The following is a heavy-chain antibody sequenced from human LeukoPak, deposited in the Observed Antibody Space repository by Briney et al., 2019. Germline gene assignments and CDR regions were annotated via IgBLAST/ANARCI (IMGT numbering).Heavy chain of an antibody. Sequence: SQTLSLTCAVSGDSVSSNSAAWNWLRQSPSRGLEGLGSTYYRSKWYNDYAEAVKSRITINPDTSTNQCSMQLNSVTPEETAVYYCARAAQVEWLLSDYYYGMDVWGQGTTVTVSS. CDR3: ARAAQVEWLLSDYYYGMDV. V-gene: IGHV6-1*01. CDR1: GDSVSSNSAA. CDR2: TYYRSKWYN. D-gene: IGHD3-3*01. J-gene: IGHJ6*02.